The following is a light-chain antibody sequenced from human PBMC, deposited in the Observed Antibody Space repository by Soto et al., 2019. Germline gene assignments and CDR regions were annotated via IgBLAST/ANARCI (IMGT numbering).Light chain of an antibody. Sequence: EIVMTQSPATLSVSPGERATLSCRASQSLNTNLAWYQQKPGQAPRLLVYGASTRATGIPARFSGSGSGTEFTLTISSLQSEDFEVYYCQQYNGWPLTFGGGTKVEIK. CDR2: GAS. CDR3: QQYNGWPLT. J-gene: IGKJ4*01. CDR1: QSLNTN. V-gene: IGKV3-15*01.